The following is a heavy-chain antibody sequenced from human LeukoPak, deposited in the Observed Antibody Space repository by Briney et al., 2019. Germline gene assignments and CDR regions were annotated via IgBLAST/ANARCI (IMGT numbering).Heavy chain of an antibody. CDR1: GFTFSSYA. CDR3: ARGGPGYYLDY. J-gene: IGHJ4*02. V-gene: IGHV3-23*01. CDR2: ISSSGGST. Sequence: PGGSLRLSCAASGFTFSSYALSWVRQAPGKGLEWVSAISSSGGSTYYADSVKGRFTISRENAKNSLYLQMNILKAGDTAVYYCARGGPGYYLDYWGQGTLVTVS.